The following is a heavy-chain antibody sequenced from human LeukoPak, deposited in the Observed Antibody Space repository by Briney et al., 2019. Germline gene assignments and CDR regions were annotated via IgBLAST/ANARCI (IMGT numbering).Heavy chain of an antibody. Sequence: SEILSLTCSVSDDSISSYYWNWIRQPPGKPLEWIGYTHYSGNTNYNPSLKSRVTTLVDTSKNQFSLKLSSVTAADTAVYYCARWGATVNAFDIWGRGTMVTVSS. CDR2: THYSGNT. V-gene: IGHV4-59*08. D-gene: IGHD1-26*01. J-gene: IGHJ3*02. CDR3: ARWGATVNAFDI. CDR1: DDSISSYY.